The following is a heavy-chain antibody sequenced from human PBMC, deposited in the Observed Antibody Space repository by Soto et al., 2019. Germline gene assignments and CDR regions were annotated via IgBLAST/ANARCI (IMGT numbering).Heavy chain of an antibody. CDR1: GGSISSYY. V-gene: IGHV4-59*01. CDR2: IYYSGST. J-gene: IGHJ4*02. Sequence: SETLSLTCTVSGGSISSYYWSWIRQPPGKGLEWIGYIYYSGSTNYNPSLKSRVTISVDTSKNQFSLKLSSVTAADTAVYYCARSVPAAAISNFDYWGQGTLVTVSS. D-gene: IGHD2-2*01. CDR3: ARSVPAAAISNFDY.